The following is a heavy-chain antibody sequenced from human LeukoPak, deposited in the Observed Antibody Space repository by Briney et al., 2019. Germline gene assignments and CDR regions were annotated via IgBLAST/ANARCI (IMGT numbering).Heavy chain of an antibody. V-gene: IGHV3-7*01. CDR3: AREGQYSYGYGYYYYMDV. J-gene: IGHJ6*03. D-gene: IGHD5-18*01. Sequence: PGGSLRLSCAASGFTFSSYWMSWVRQAPGKGLEWVANIKQDGSEKYYVDSVKGRFTISRDNAKNSLYLQMNSLRAEDTAVYYCAREGQYSYGYGYYYYMDVWGKGTTVTVSS. CDR1: GFTFSSYW. CDR2: IKQDGSEK.